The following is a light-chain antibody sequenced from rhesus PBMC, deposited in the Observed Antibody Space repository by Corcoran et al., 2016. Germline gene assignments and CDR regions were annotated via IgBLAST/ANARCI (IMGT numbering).Light chain of an antibody. J-gene: IGKJ2*01. Sequence: DIQMTQSPSSLSASVGDRVTITCRASENVNNYLNWYQQKPGKAPKLLIYKASTLQSGVPSRVSGSGSGTDYTFTISSLQSEGVATYYCQHNYGTPYSFGQGTKVEIK. CDR1: ENVNNY. CDR3: QHNYGTPYS. CDR2: KAS. V-gene: IGKV1-74*01.